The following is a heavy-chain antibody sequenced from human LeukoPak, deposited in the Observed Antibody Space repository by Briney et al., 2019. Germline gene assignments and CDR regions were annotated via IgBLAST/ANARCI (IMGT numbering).Heavy chain of an antibody. CDR1: GYSFPSYW. V-gene: IGHV5-51*01. CDR2: IHPGDSDT. CDR3: VRPTDSSGYPDY. D-gene: IGHD3-22*01. Sequence: GESLKTSCKASGYSFPSYWIGWVRQMPGKGLEWMGIIHPGDSDTRYSPSFQGQVTISADRSISTAYLQWSSLKASDSAMYYCVRPTDSSGYPDYWGQGALVTVSS. J-gene: IGHJ4*02.